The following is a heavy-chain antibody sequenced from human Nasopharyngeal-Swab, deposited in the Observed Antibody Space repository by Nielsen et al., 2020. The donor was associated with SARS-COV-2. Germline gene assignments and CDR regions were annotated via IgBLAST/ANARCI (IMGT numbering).Heavy chain of an antibody. Sequence: SETLSLTCTVSGGSISSYYWSWIRQPPGKGLEWIGHIFYSGSTNYNPSLKSRVTISLDTSKNQFSLKLSSLTAADTAVYYCARGLSGVVPAPILGLGPFYSYYYMDVWGKGTTVTVSS. J-gene: IGHJ6*03. D-gene: IGHD2-2*01. CDR1: GGSISSYY. CDR2: IFYSGST. CDR3: ARGLSGVVPAPILGLGPFYSYYYMDV. V-gene: IGHV4-59*12.